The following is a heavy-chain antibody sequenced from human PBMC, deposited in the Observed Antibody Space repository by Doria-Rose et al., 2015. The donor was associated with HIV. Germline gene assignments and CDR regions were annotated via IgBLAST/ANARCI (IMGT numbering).Heavy chain of an antibody. Sequence: QVQLQESGAGLVKPSETLSLTCAVFGGSFSGYYWSWIRQPPGKWLEWIGEIHHRGSTNYITSLKSRVTISFDTSKNLFSLKLSSVTAADTAVYYCARGLLRGGWNDVDYYYGMDVWGQGTTVTVSS. D-gene: IGHD1-1*01. CDR1: GGSFSGYY. CDR3: ARGLLRGGWNDVDYYYGMDV. CDR2: IHHRGST. V-gene: IGHV4-34*01. J-gene: IGHJ6*02.